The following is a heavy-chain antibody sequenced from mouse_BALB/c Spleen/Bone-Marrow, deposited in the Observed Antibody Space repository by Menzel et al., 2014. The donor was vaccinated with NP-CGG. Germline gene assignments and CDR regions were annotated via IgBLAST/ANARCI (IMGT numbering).Heavy chain of an antibody. D-gene: IGHD2-14*01. CDR3: ARGVYRYDKTMDY. CDR1: GYTFTDYG. J-gene: IGHJ4*01. CDR2: ISLYSGNT. V-gene: IGHV1-67*01. Sequence: QVQLQQSGPELVRPGVSVKISCKGSGYTFTDYGMHWVKQSHAKRLEWIGLISLYSGNTNYNQEFKDKATMTVDKSSSTTYMELPRFTSEDSSIYCCARGVYRYDKTMDYLGQGTSVTISS.